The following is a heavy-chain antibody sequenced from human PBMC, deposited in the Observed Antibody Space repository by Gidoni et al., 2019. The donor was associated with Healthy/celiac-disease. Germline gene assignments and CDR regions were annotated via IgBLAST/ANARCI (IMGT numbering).Heavy chain of an antibody. J-gene: IGHJ4*02. CDR1: GYTFTSYY. CDR2: INPSGGST. Sequence: QVPLVQSGAEVKKPGASVKASCTASGYTFTSYYMHWVRQAPGQGLAWMGIINPSGGSTSYAQKFQGRVTMTRDTSTSTVYMELSSLRSEDTAVYYCARKSPNGIDYWGQGTLVTVSS. D-gene: IGHD2-8*01. CDR3: ARKSPNGIDY. V-gene: IGHV1-46*01.